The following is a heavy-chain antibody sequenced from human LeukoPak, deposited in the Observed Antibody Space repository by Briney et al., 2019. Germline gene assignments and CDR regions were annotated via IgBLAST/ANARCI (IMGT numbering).Heavy chain of an antibody. V-gene: IGHV1-69*04. CDR2: ILPILGLRP. CDR1: GGTFSSYG. Sequence: ASVKVSCKASGGTFSSYGISWVRQAPGQGLEWMGKILPILGLRPNYAQKFQGRVTITADKSTGTAYMELSSLTSDDTAVYYCATNPRGGQQLVQDYWGQGTLVTVSS. D-gene: IGHD6-13*01. CDR3: ATNPRGGQQLVQDY. J-gene: IGHJ4*02.